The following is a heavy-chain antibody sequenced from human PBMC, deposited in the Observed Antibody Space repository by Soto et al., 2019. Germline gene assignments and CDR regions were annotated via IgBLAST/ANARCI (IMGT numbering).Heavy chain of an antibody. D-gene: IGHD3-3*01. CDR3: ARHVRFFGVEMDYYFDY. V-gene: IGHV4-59*08. Sequence: QVQLQESGPGLVKPSETLSLTCTVSGGSISSYYWSWIRQPPGKGLEWIGYIYYSGSTNYNPSLKSRVTISEDPSKNQFSLKLSSVTAADTAVYYCARHVRFFGVEMDYYFDYWGQGTLVTVSS. CDR2: IYYSGST. CDR1: GGSISSYY. J-gene: IGHJ4*02.